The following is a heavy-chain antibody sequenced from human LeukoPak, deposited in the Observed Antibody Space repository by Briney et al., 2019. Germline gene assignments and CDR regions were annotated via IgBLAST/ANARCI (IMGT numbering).Heavy chain of an antibody. J-gene: IGHJ4*02. Sequence: PSETLSLTCTVSGGSISSGDYYRRWIRQPPGKGLEWIGYIYYSGSTYYNPSLKSRVTISVDTSKNQFSLKLSSVTAADTAVYYCARAVRYFDWLLFDYWGQGTLVTVSS. CDR1: GGSISSGDYY. D-gene: IGHD3-9*01. CDR2: IYYSGST. CDR3: ARAVRYFDWLLFDY. V-gene: IGHV4-30-4*01.